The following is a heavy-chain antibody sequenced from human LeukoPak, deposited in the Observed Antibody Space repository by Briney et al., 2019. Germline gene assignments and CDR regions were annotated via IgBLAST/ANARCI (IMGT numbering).Heavy chain of an antibody. CDR1: GGTFSSYA. Sequence: GASVKVSCKASGGTFSSYAISWVRQAPGQGLEWMGGIIPIFGTANYAQEFQGRVTITADESTSTAYMELSSLRSEDTAVYYCARAVGSGSYLDYYYGMDVWGQGTTVTVSS. CDR3: ARAVGSGSYLDYYYGMDV. J-gene: IGHJ6*02. CDR2: IIPIFGTA. V-gene: IGHV1-69*13. D-gene: IGHD1-26*01.